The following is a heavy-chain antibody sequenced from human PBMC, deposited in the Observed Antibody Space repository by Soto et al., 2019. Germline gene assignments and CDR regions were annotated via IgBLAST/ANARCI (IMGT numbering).Heavy chain of an antibody. J-gene: IGHJ4*02. D-gene: IGHD3-16*01. Sequence: SETLSLTCTVSGGSINSYYWSWIRQPPGKGLEWIGYIYYSGSTNYNPSLKSRVTISVDTSKNQFSLKLSSVTAADTAVYYCAGGAFDYWGQGTLVTVS. CDR3: AGGAFDY. CDR1: GGSINSYY. V-gene: IGHV4-59*08. CDR2: IYYSGST.